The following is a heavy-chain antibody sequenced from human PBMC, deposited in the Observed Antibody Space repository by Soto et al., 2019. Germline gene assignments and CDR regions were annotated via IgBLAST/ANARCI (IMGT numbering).Heavy chain of an antibody. CDR1: GFAFRSYA. CDR3: AKGILSATIGPYAMDV. J-gene: IGHJ6*02. V-gene: IGHV3-30*18. Sequence: SLRLSCEASGFAFRSYAMQWVLEAPGKVLEWVGVISYDGNYIYYADSVKGRFTISRDNSKNTLYVQVNSLRPEDTAVYYCAKGILSATIGPYAMDVWGQGTTVTVSS. CDR2: ISYDGNYI. D-gene: IGHD3-16*01.